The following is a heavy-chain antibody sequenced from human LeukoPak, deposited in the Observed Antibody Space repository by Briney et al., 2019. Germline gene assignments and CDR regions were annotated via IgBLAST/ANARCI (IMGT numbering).Heavy chain of an antibody. CDR3: TKGIYDSTGHFDL. V-gene: IGHV3-9*01. CDR2: VTWNSANI. D-gene: IGHD3-9*01. CDR1: AFTFDDYA. Sequence: GGSLRLSCAASAFTFDDYAMHWVRHRPGEGLEWVSSVTWNSANIAYADSVKGRFTISRDNAKNSLYLQMNSLRAEDTGLYYCTKGIYDSTGHFDLWGQGTLVTVSS. J-gene: IGHJ1*01.